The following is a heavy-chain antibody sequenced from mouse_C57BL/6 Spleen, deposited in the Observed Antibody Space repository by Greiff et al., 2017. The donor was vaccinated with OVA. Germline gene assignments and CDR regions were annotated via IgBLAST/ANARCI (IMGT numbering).Heavy chain of an antibody. CDR3: AGGSLLDY. CDR1: GFTFTDYY. CDR2: IRNKANGYTT. V-gene: IGHV7-3*01. J-gene: IGHJ2*01. Sequence: EVKLMESGGGLVQPGGSLSLSCAASGFTFTDYYMSWVRQPPGKALEWLGFIRNKANGYTTEYSASVKGRFTISRDNSQSILYLQMNALRAEDSATFYCAGGSLLDYWGKGTTLTVSS.